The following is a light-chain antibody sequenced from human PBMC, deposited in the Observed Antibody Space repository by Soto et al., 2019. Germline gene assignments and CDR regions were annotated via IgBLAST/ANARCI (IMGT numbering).Light chain of an antibody. CDR3: QQYYTTPLT. CDR1: QNLLYSSNNKNY. J-gene: IGKJ4*01. CDR2: WAS. V-gene: IGKV4-1*01. Sequence: DIVMTQSPDSLAVSLGERATINCESSQNLLYSSNNKNYLAWYQQKPGQPPKLLFYWASTREFGVPDRFSGSGSGTDFTLTISSLQAEDVAVYYCQQYYTTPLTFGGGTKVEIK.